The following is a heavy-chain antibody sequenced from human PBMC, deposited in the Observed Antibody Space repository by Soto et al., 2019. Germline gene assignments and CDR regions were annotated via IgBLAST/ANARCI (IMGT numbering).Heavy chain of an antibody. D-gene: IGHD2-21*02. CDR2: IRDKANSYAT. V-gene: IGHV3-73*01. J-gene: IGHJ4*02. Sequence: PGGSLRLSCAAAGGTFSGSAMHWVRQASGKGLEWVGRIRDKANSYATAYTASVKGRFTISRDDSKNTAYLQMNSLKTEDTAVYYCTRLYCGGDCDFDSWGQGTLVTVSS. CDR3: TRLYCGGDCDFDS. CDR1: GGTFSGSA.